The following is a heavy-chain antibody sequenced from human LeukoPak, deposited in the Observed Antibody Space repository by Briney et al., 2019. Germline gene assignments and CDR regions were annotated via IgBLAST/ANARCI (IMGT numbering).Heavy chain of an antibody. CDR2: INTDGRTT. D-gene: IGHD4-11*01. V-gene: IGHV3-74*01. J-gene: IGHJ4*02. CDR1: GFTFSSYW. CDR3: VRSAFLTTEFYFDY. Sequence: PGGSLRLSCVSSGFTFSSYWMHWVRQAPGKGLVWVSRINTDGRTTTYADSVKGRFTISRDNAKNTLYLQMNSLRAEDTAVYYCVRSAFLTTEFYFDYWGQGALVTVPS.